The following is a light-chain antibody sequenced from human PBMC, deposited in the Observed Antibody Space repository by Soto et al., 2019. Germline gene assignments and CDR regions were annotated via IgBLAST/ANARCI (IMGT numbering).Light chain of an antibody. CDR3: CSYAGSRHYV. V-gene: IGLV2-23*01. CDR2: EGT. J-gene: IGLJ1*01. Sequence: QSALTQPASVSGSPGQSITISCTGTSSDVGSYNLVSWYQQHPGKAPKFMIYEGTKRPSGVFNRFSGSKSGNTASLTISGLQAEDEADYYCCSYAGSRHYVFGTGTKVTVL. CDR1: SSDVGSYNL.